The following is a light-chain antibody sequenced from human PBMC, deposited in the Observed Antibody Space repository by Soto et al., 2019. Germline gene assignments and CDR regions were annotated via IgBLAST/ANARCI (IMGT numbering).Light chain of an antibody. Sequence: EIVLTQSPGTLSLSPGERATLSCRASQPVSGGYIAWYHQKPGQAPRLLIYGTSNRATGVPVRFSGSGSGTEIALTITRRKLEDYGFYVCQEHQGGPPGFTFGHGTKLEIK. J-gene: IGKJ2*01. V-gene: IGKV3-20*01. CDR3: QEHQGGPPGFT. CDR2: GTS. CDR1: QPVSGGY.